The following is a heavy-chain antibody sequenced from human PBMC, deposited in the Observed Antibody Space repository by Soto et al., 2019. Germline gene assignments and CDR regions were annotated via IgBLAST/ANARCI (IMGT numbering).Heavy chain of an antibody. CDR2: IRNKPNSYET. J-gene: IGHJ3*01. Sequence: EVQLVESGGGLVQPGGSLKLSCAASGFTFSGSAMHWVRQASGKGLEWVGRIRNKPNSYETAYTASVKGRFIISRDDSKNTAYLQMNSLKTEDTAVYYCTRLYGDYAGDAFDRWGRGTMVTVSS. D-gene: IGHD4-17*01. CDR3: TRLYGDYAGDAFDR. CDR1: GFTFSGSA. V-gene: IGHV3-73*01.